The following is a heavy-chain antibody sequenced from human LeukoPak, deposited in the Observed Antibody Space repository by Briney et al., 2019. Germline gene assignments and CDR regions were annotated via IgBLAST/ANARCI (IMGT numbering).Heavy chain of an antibody. D-gene: IGHD2-2*01. J-gene: IGHJ6*02. V-gene: IGHV1-2*02. Sequence: ASVKVPCKASGSTFTGYYMHWVRQAPGQGLEWIGWINPNSGGTDYAQKSQGRVTMTRDTSLSTAYMELSRLRSDDTAVYYCTRATSVVVPAADHYYYGMDVWGQGTTVTVSS. CDR3: TRATSVVVPAADHYYYGMDV. CDR1: GSTFTGYY. CDR2: INPNSGGT.